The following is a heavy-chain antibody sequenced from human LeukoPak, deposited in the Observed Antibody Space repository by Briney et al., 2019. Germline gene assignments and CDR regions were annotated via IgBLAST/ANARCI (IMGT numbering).Heavy chain of an antibody. CDR3: ARRKSNWNPYYYYGMDV. J-gene: IGHJ6*02. CDR2: IYYSGST. D-gene: IGHD1-1*01. Sequence: PSETLSLTCTVSGGSISSYYWSWIRQPPGKGLEWIGYIYYSGSTNYNPSLKSRVTISVDTSKNQFSLKLSSVTAADTAVYYCARRKSNWNPYYYYGMDVWGQGTTVTVSS. V-gene: IGHV4-59*01. CDR1: GGSISSYY.